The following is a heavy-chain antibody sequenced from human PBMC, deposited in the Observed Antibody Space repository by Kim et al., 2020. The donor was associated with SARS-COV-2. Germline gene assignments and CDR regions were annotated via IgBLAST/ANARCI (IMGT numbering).Heavy chain of an antibody. D-gene: IGHD3-22*01. Sequence: AQKFQGRVTMTEDTSTDTAYMELSSLRSEDTAVYYCATLDYYDSSGYFDYWGQGTLVTVSS. CDR3: ATLDYYDSSGYFDY. V-gene: IGHV1-24*01. J-gene: IGHJ4*02.